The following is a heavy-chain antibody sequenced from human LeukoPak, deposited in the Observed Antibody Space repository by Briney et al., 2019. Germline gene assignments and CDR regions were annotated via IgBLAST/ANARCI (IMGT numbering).Heavy chain of an antibody. Sequence: SQTLSLTCTVSGGFVSTDTYYWSWIRQPAGKGLEWIGYIYISESTIYKPSLKSRVTISLVTSKNQFSLKMTSVTAADTAVYYCASSPWQFRRFDSWGQGTLVTVSS. J-gene: IGHJ4*02. CDR2: IYISEST. CDR3: ASSPWQFRRFDS. CDR1: GGFVSTDTYY. V-gene: IGHV4-61*09. D-gene: IGHD2-21*01.